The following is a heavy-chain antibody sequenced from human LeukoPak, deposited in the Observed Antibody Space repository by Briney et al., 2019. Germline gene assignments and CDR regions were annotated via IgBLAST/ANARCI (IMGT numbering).Heavy chain of an antibody. CDR3: ARVGPYYDFWSGYPYGMDV. V-gene: IGHV4-34*01. J-gene: IGHJ6*02. CDR1: GGSFSGYY. Sequence: ASETLSLTCAVYGGSFSGYYWSWIRQPPGKGLEWIGEINHSGSTNYNPSLKSRVTISVDTSKNQFSLKLSSVTAADTAVYYCARVGPYYDFWSGYPYGMDVWGQGTTGTVSS. D-gene: IGHD3-3*01. CDR2: INHSGST.